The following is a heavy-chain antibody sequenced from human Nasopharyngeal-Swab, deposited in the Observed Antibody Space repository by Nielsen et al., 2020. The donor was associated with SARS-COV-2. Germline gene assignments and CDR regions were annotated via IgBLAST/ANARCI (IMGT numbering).Heavy chain of an antibody. D-gene: IGHD7-27*01. CDR3: ARAGEYRFDY. J-gene: IGHJ4*02. CDR1: GFTFSSSW. V-gene: IGHV3-74*01. CDR2: LNGDATTV. Sequence: GESLKISCAGSGFTFSSSWLHWVRQAPGERLVWVARLNGDATTVDYADSVKGRFTISRDNAKNTLYLQMNGLRDEDTAIYYCARAGEYRFDYWGQGTLVTVSS.